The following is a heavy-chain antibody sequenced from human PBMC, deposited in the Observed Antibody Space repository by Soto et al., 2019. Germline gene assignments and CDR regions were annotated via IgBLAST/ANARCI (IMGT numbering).Heavy chain of an antibody. CDR1: GFTFSSYA. J-gene: IGHJ3*02. Sequence: PVGSLRLSCAASGFTFSSYAMHWVRQAPGKGLEWVAVISYDGSNKYYADSVKGRFTISRDNSKNTLYLQMNSLRAEDTAVYYCARDPMCLSYDSSGYCGAFDIWGQGTMVTVSS. CDR3: ARDPMCLSYDSSGYCGAFDI. D-gene: IGHD3-22*01. V-gene: IGHV3-30-3*01. CDR2: ISYDGSNK.